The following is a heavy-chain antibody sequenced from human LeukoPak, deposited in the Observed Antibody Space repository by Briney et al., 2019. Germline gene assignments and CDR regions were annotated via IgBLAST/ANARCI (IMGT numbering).Heavy chain of an antibody. CDR3: ARAGYSYRFDY. CDR2: IYYSGST. CDR1: GGSISSYY. Sequence: SETLSLTCTVSGGSISSYYWSWIRQPPGKGLEWIGYIYYSGSTNYNPSLKSRVTISVDTSKNQFSLKLSSVTAADTAVYYCARAGYSYRFDYWGQGTLVTVSS. D-gene: IGHD5-18*01. V-gene: IGHV4-59*01. J-gene: IGHJ4*02.